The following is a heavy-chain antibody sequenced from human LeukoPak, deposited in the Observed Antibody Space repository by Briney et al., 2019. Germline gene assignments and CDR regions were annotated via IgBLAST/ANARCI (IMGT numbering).Heavy chain of an antibody. CDR2: ITYSGST. D-gene: IGHD1-20*01. CDR1: GGSISSSSYY. J-gene: IGHJ6*02. Sequence: ASETLSLTCTVSGGSISSSSYYWGWIRQPPGKGLEWIGYITYSGSTNYNPSLTSRVTISPDTSQNQFSLRLTSVTAADTAVYYCARHHTPGAGLAWGPKKNNFHYYEMDVWGQGTTVIVSS. V-gene: IGHV4-61*05. CDR3: ARHHTPGAGLAWGPKKNNFHYYEMDV.